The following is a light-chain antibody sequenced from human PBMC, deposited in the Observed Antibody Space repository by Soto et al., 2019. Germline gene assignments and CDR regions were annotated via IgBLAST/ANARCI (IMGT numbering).Light chain of an antibody. V-gene: IGLV2-14*01. CDR2: EVN. CDR3: SSYTITSTLVI. J-gene: IGLJ2*01. CDR1: SGDVGSYKY. Sequence: QSVLTQLASVSGSPGQSISVSCTGSSGDVGSYKYVSWYQQHPGKAPKLIIYEVNKRPSGVSDRFSGSKSGNTASLTISGLQAEDEADYYCSSYTITSTLVIFGGGTKLTVL.